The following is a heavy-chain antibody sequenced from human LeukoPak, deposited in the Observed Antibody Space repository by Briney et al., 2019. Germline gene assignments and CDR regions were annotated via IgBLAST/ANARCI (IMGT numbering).Heavy chain of an antibody. J-gene: IGHJ4*02. Sequence: GGSLRLSCAASGFTVSSNYMSWVRQAPGKGLEWVSAISGSGGSTYYADSVKGRFTISRDNANNSLYLQMNSLRAEDTAVYYCARDTPEGFYSSSWYFFDYWGQGTLVTVSS. V-gene: IGHV3-11*04. CDR1: GFTVSSNY. D-gene: IGHD6-13*01. CDR2: ISGSGGST. CDR3: ARDTPEGFYSSSWYFFDY.